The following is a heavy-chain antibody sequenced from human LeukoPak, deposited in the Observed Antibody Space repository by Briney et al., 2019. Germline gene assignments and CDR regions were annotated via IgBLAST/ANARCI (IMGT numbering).Heavy chain of an antibody. CDR1: GGSISSGDYY. Sequence: SETLSLTCTVSGGSISSGDYYWSWIRQHPGKGLESIGYIYYSGSTYYNPSLKSRVTISVDTSKNQFSLKLSSVTAADTAMYYCAKTDSSGYYADYWGQGTLVTVSS. V-gene: IGHV4-31*03. CDR2: IYYSGST. D-gene: IGHD3-22*01. CDR3: AKTDSSGYYADY. J-gene: IGHJ4*02.